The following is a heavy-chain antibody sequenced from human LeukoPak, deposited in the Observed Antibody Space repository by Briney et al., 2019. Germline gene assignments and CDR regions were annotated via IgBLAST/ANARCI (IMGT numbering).Heavy chain of an antibody. J-gene: IGHJ5*02. Sequence: PSETLSLTCTVSGGSISSYYWSWIRQPPGKGLEWIGYIYYSGSTNYNPSLKSRVTISVDTSKNQFSLKLSSVTAADTAVYYCAQSSGWSGLRFDHWGQGTLVTVSS. CDR3: AQSSGWSGLRFDH. CDR1: GGSISSYY. D-gene: IGHD6-19*01. V-gene: IGHV4-59*08. CDR2: IYYSGST.